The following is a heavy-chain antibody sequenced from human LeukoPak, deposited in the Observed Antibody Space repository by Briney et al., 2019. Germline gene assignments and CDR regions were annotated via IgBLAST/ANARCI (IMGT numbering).Heavy chain of an antibody. CDR1: GGTFSSYA. CDR2: IIPIFGTA. D-gene: IGHD1-7*01. V-gene: IGHV1-69*06. Sequence: SVKVSCKTSGGTFSSYAISWVRQAPGQGLEWMGGIIPIFGTANYAQKFQGRVTITADKSTSTAYMELSSLRSEDTAVYYCARRRTTDDWFDPWGQGTLVTVSS. CDR3: ARRRTTDDWFDP. J-gene: IGHJ5*02.